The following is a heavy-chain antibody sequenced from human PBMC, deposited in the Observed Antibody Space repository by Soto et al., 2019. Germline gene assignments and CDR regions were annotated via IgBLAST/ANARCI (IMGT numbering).Heavy chain of an antibody. CDR2: IYYSGTT. J-gene: IGHJ3*02. Sequence: SLTCAVSGYSISSSNWWGWIRQPPGKGLEWIGYIYYSGTTYYNPSLKSRVTMSVDTSKNQFSLKLSSVTAADTAVYYCAIGIVGATLLVAFDIWGQGTMVTVSS. CDR1: GYSISSSNW. D-gene: IGHD1-26*01. CDR3: AIGIVGATLLVAFDI. V-gene: IGHV4-28*03.